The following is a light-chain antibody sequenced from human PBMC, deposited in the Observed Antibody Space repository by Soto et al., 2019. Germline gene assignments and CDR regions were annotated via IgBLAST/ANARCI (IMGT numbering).Light chain of an antibody. CDR3: CSFAGSVV. J-gene: IGLJ2*01. V-gene: IGLV2-23*01. Sequence: QSVLTQPASVSGSPGQSITISCTGTSSGVGNYNLVAWYQQHPGKAPKLMIYEGSKRPSGISNRFSGSKSGNTASLTISGLQAEDEADYYRCSFAGSVVFGGGTKLTVL. CDR2: EGS. CDR1: SSGVGNYNL.